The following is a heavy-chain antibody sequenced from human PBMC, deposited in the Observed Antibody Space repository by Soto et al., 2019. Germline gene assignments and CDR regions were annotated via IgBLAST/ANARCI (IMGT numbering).Heavy chain of an antibody. Sequence: PGGSLRLSCAASGFTISGNYMIWVRQAPGKGLEWVSVIYSGGSTDYADSVKGRFTISRDNSKNTLYLQMNSLRAEDTAVYYCARARDGYNFLYEPTWGQGTLVTVSS. CDR1: GFTISGNY. CDR2: IYSGGST. V-gene: IGHV3-53*01. CDR3: ARARDGYNFLYEPT. D-gene: IGHD5-12*01. J-gene: IGHJ4*02.